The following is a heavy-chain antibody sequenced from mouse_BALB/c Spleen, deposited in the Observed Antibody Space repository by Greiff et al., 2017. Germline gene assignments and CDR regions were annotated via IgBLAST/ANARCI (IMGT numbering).Heavy chain of an antibody. CDR2: ISTYYGDA. CDR1: GYTFTDYA. CDR3: ARGWLLRSMDY. D-gene: IGHD2-3*01. J-gene: IGHJ4*01. V-gene: IGHV1S137*01. Sequence: VKLQQSGAELVRPGVSVKISCKGSGYTFTDYAMHWVKQSHAKSLEWIGVISTYYGDASYNQKFKGKATMTVDKSSSTAYMELARLTSEDSAIYYCARGWLLRSMDYWGQGTSVTVSS.